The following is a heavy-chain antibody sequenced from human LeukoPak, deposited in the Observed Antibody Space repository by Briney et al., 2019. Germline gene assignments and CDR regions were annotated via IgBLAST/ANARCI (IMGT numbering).Heavy chain of an antibody. Sequence: GGSLRLSCAASGFTVSSNYMSWVRQAPGKGLEWVSAISGSGGSTYYADSVKGRFTISRDNSKNTLYLQMNSLRAEDTAVYYCAKDRGSSWPFDYWGQGTLVTVSS. D-gene: IGHD6-13*01. V-gene: IGHV3-23*01. CDR1: GFTVSSNY. J-gene: IGHJ4*02. CDR3: AKDRGSSWPFDY. CDR2: ISGSGGST.